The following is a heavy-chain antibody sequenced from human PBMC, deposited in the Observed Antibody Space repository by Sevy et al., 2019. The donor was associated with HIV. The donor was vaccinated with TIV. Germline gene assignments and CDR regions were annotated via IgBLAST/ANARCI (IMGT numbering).Heavy chain of an antibody. D-gene: IGHD3-10*01. CDR3: AREIKGGVDAGMYV. Sequence: SETLSLTCAVSGGSISSSNWWSWVRQPPGKGLEWIGEIYHSGSTNYNPSLKSRVTISVDKSKNQFSLKVSSVTAADTAVYYCAREIKGGVDAGMYVWGQGTTVTASS. V-gene: IGHV4-4*02. CDR2: IYHSGST. CDR1: GGSISSSNW. J-gene: IGHJ6*02.